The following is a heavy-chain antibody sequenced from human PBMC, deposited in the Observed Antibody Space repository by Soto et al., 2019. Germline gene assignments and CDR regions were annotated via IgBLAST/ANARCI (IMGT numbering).Heavy chain of an antibody. J-gene: IGHJ6*02. V-gene: IGHV4-59*01. CDR2: LYNAGST. CDR1: GGSISRYY. Sequence: SVTLSLTCTVSGGSISRYYWSWIRQPPGKGLEWIGYLYNAGSTIYNPSLKSRVTISVDMSQNQFSLNLNYVTAADTAVYYCARDLWGYCGTDCYPLDVWGQGTTVTVSS. CDR3: ARDLWGYCGTDCYPLDV. D-gene: IGHD2-21*02.